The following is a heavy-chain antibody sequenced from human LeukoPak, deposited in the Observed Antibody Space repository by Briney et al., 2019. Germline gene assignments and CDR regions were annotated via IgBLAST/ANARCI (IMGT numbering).Heavy chain of an antibody. CDR3: ARDLYSSSWYFVSPGGY. J-gene: IGHJ4*02. D-gene: IGHD6-13*01. CDR1: GFTFSSYS. Sequence: GGSLRLSCAASGFTFSSYSMNWVRQAPGKGLEWVSSISSSSSYIYYADSVKGRFTISRDNAKNSLYLQLNSLRAEDTALYYCARDLYSSSWYFVSPGGYWGQGTLVTVSS. V-gene: IGHV3-21*04. CDR2: ISSSSSYI.